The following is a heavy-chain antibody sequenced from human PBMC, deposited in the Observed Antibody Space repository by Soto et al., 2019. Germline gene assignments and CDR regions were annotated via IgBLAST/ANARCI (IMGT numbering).Heavy chain of an antibody. CDR2: INPNSGGT. J-gene: IGHJ3*01. Sequence: ASVNVSCKASGYTFTGYHMHWVLQAPGQGLEWMGWINPNSGGTNYAQKFQGRVTMTRDTSISTAYMEVSRLRSDDTAVYYCARDRRFYDSGSYDKANDAFDVGGHGTMVT. D-gene: IGHD3-22*01. CDR3: ARDRRFYDSGSYDKANDAFDV. CDR1: GYTFTGYH. V-gene: IGHV1-2*02.